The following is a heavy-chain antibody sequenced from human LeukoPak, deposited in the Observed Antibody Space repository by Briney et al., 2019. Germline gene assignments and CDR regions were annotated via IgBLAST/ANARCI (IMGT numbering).Heavy chain of an antibody. J-gene: IGHJ4*02. D-gene: IGHD2-8*02. Sequence: GASVKVSCKASGYTFGSYGISWLRQAPGQGLEWVGWISAYNGDTRYAQHLQGRVTLTTDTSTGTAYMELRSLTSDDTALYYCARDTALIITPGGPDFWGRGTLITVSS. CDR3: ARDTALIITPGGPDF. CDR2: ISAYNGDT. V-gene: IGHV1-18*01. CDR1: GYTFGSYG.